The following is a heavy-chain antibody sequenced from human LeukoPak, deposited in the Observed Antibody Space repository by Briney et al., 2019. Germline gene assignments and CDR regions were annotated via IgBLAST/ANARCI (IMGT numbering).Heavy chain of an antibody. D-gene: IGHD5-18*01. V-gene: IGHV1-18*01. CDR2: ISAYNGNT. J-gene: IGHJ6*03. CDR3: ARTTGGSQLWFYYYYYMDV. Sequence: ASVKVSCKASGYTFTSYGISWVRQAPGQGLEWMGWISAYNGNTNYAQKLQGRVTMTTDTSTSTAYMELRSLRSDDTAVYYCARTTGGSQLWFYYYYYMDVWGKGTTVTISS. CDR1: GYTFTSYG.